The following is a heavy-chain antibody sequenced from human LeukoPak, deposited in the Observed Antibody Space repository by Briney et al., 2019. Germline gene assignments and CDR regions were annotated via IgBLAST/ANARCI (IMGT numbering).Heavy chain of an antibody. Sequence: DTLSLTCTVSGGSISSSSYYWGWIRQPPGPGLEWFGSIYPVGNTYYNPSLKSRVTISVDASKNQCSLRLSSVTAADTAVYFCGRYDHPVITPIDSWGQGTLVTVSS. J-gene: IGHJ4*02. CDR1: GGSISSSSYY. CDR2: IYPVGNT. D-gene: IGHD3-3*01. V-gene: IGHV4-39*01. CDR3: GRYDHPVITPIDS.